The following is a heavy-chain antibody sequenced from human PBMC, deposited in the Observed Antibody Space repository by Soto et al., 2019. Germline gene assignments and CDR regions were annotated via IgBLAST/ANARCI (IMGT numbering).Heavy chain of an antibody. V-gene: IGHV1-58*01. D-gene: IGHD3-10*01. Sequence: SVKVSCKASGFTFTRSAVHWVRQARGQRLEWIGWIVVGSGNTNYAQRFQGRVTITRDMSTSTAYMELSSLRSEDTAVYYCAAASPGRGYYYGMDVWGQGTTVTVSS. CDR1: GFTFTRSA. CDR2: IVVGSGNT. J-gene: IGHJ6*02. CDR3: AAASPGRGYYYGMDV.